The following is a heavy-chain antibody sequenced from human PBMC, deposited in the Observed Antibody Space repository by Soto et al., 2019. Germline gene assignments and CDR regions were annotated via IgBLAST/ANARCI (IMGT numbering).Heavy chain of an antibody. CDR3: AREWGGIVVVVAPPYGMDV. J-gene: IGHJ6*02. CDR2: INLNSGGT. Sequence: ASVKVSCKASGYTLTGYYMHWVRQAPGQGLEWMGWINLNSGGTNYAQKFQGRVTMTRDTSISTAYMELSRLRSDDTAVYYCAREWGGIVVVVAPPYGMDVWGQGTTVTVSS. CDR1: GYTLTGYY. D-gene: IGHD2-15*01. V-gene: IGHV1-2*02.